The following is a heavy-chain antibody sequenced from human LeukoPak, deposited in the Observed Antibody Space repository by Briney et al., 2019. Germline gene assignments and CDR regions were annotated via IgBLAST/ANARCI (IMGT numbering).Heavy chain of an antibody. J-gene: IGHJ4*02. CDR1: GGTFSSYA. CDR2: IIPIFGTA. V-gene: IGHV1-69*05. Sequence: GASVKVSCKASGGTFSSYAISWVRQAPGEGLEWMGRIIPIFGTANYAQKFQGRVTIITDESTSTAYMELSSLRSEDTAVYYCARARGWGDTPYYFDYGAREPLVPVP. CDR3: ARARGWGDTPYYFDY. D-gene: IGHD3-16*01.